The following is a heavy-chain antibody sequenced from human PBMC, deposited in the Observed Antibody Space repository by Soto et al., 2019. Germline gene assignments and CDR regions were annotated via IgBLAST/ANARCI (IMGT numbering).Heavy chain of an antibody. Sequence: PGGSLRLSCAATGFTFSTYWMHWVRQGPGKGLVWVSRISTDGSSTNYADSVKGRFTISRDNSKNTLYLQMSSLRAEDTAVYYCVNWKRSGSYYLGVAFYYYGMDVWGQGTTVTVSS. J-gene: IGHJ6*02. CDR1: GFTFSTYW. V-gene: IGHV3-74*01. CDR3: VNWKRSGSYYLGVAFYYYGMDV. D-gene: IGHD1-26*01. CDR2: ISTDGSST.